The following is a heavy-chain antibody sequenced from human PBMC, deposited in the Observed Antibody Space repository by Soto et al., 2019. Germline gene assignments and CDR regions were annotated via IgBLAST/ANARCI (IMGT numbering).Heavy chain of an antibody. J-gene: IGHJ4*02. Sequence: EVQLVESGGDLVKPGGCLRLSCAASGINFINAWMSWVRQAPGKGLEWVGRIKNRADGGTTDYAAPVRGRFTISRDDSKNTLFLQMNSLGVEDTAVYFCTKDPGDDEDFWCQGTLVTVSS. V-gene: IGHV3-15*01. D-gene: IGHD3-10*01. CDR3: TKDPGDDEDF. CDR2: IKNRADGGTT. CDR1: GINFINAW.